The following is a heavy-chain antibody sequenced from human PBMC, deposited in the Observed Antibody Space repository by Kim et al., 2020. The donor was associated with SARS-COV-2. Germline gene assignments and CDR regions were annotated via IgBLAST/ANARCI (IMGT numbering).Heavy chain of an antibody. V-gene: IGHV4-59*01. CDR3: AREVPSPPGAAGSAFDI. D-gene: IGHD6-19*01. J-gene: IGHJ3*02. CDR2: IYYSGST. CDR1: GGSISSYY. Sequence: SETLSLTCTVSGGSISSYYWSWIRQPPGKGLEWIGYIYYSGSTNYNPSLKSRVTISVDTSKNQFSLKLSSVTAADTAVYYCAREVPSPPGAAGSAFDIWGQGTMVTVSS.